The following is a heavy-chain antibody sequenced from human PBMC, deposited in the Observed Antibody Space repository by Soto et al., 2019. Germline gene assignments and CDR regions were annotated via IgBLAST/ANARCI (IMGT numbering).Heavy chain of an antibody. Sequence: GGSLRLSCAASGFTFSSYGMHWVRQAPGKGLEWVAVIWYHGSNKYYADSVKGRFTISRDNSKNTLDLQMNSLRAEDTAVYYCARDPNISGWSFDYWGQGTLVTVSS. CDR1: GFTFSSYG. CDR3: ARDPNISGWSFDY. D-gene: IGHD6-19*01. V-gene: IGHV3-33*01. J-gene: IGHJ4*02. CDR2: IWYHGSNK.